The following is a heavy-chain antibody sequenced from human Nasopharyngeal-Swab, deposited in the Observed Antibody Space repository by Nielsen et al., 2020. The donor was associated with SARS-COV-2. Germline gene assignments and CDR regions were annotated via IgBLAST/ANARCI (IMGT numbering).Heavy chain of an antibody. CDR3: ARIIRRRGWYSHVDY. CDR1: GASISRSVDS. D-gene: IGHD6-19*01. CDR2: TSFSGIRCS. V-gene: IGHV4-39*07. J-gene: IGHJ4*02. Sequence: SVTLSLTRPVSGASISRSVDSCASILQTLGTGLFCLLSTSFSGIRCSYYNQSLKSRVPISIVSPKKLFSLNLKSVTAAHTAVYYCARIIRRRGWYSHVDYWGQGNLVNVSS.